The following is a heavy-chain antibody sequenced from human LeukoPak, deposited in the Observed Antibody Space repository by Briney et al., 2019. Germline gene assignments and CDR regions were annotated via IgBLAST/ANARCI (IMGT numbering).Heavy chain of an antibody. J-gene: IGHJ3*02. CDR1: GYTFTSYG. CDR3: ARDLTYCSSTSCPVDDAFDI. D-gene: IGHD2-2*01. Sequence: GASVKVSCKASGYTFTSYGISWVRQAPGQGLEWMGWISAYNGNTNYAQKLQGRVSMTTDTSTSTAYMELRSMRTDDTAAYYCARDLTYCSSTSCPVDDAFDIWGQGTMVTVSS. CDR2: ISAYNGNT. V-gene: IGHV1-18*01.